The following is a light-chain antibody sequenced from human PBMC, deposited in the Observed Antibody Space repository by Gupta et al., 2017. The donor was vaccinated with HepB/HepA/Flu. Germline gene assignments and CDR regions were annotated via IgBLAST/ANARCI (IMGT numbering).Light chain of an antibody. CDR1: QSISSY. CDR2: AAS. CDR3: QQSYSTPIT. V-gene: IGKV1-39*01. Sequence: DIQMTQSPSSLSASVGDRVTITCRASQSISSYLNWYQQKPGKAPKLLIYAASSLQSGVPSRFSGSGSGTDFTITISSLQPEDFATYYCQQSYSTPITFGQGTRLEMK. J-gene: IGKJ5*01.